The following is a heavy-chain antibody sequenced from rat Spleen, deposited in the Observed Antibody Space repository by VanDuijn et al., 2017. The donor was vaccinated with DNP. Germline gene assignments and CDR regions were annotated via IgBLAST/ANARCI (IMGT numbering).Heavy chain of an antibody. V-gene: IGHV4-2*01. CDR1: GFNFNDYW. D-gene: IGHD1-11*01. Sequence: EVKLVESGGGLVQPGRSLKLSCAASGFNFNDYWMGWVRQAPGKGLEWIGQINKDGSTINFTPSLKDKFTISRDNAQDTLYLQMNKLESEDNAIYYCAKGPNYGGYSDYFDYWGQGVMVTVSS. J-gene: IGHJ2*01. CDR2: INKDGSTI. CDR3: AKGPNYGGYSDYFDY.